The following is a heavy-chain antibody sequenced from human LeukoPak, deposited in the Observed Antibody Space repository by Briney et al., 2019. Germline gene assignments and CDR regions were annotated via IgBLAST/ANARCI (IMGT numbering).Heavy chain of an antibody. V-gene: IGHV4-4*02. J-gene: IGHJ6*03. D-gene: IGHD3-10*01. CDR3: AKSPITMVRGVSYYYYYMDV. CDR2: IYHSGST. CDR1: GGSISSSNW. Sequence: SETLSLTCAVSGGSISSSNWWSWVRQPPGKGLEWIGEIYHSGSTNYNPSLKSRVTISVDKSKNQFSLKLSSVTAADTAVYYCAKSPITMVRGVSYYYYYMDVWGKGTTVTISS.